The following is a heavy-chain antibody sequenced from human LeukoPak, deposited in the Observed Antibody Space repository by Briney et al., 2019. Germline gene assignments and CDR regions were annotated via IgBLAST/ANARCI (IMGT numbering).Heavy chain of an antibody. CDR2: ISGSGGST. Sequence: PGGSLRLSCAASGFTFSSYAMSWVRQAPGKGLDWVSAISGSGGSTYYADSVKGRFTISRDNSKNTLYLQMNSLRAEDTAVYYCATLLTGYSRGLAPFDYWGQGTLVTVSS. CDR1: GFTFSSYA. D-gene: IGHD3-9*01. J-gene: IGHJ4*02. V-gene: IGHV3-23*01. CDR3: ATLLTGYSRGLAPFDY.